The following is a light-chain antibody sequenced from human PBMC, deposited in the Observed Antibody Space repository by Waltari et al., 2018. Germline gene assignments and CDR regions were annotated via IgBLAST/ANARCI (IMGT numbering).Light chain of an antibody. CDR3: SSYAGSSKGV. CDR2: VVS. CDR1: SSDVGNYKR. J-gene: IGLJ2*01. V-gene: IGLV2-23*02. Sequence: QSALHQPASVSGSPGQSITISCTGTSSDVGNYKRVSWYQQHPGKAPKLMIYVVSKRPSGVSDRFSGSKSGDMASLTISGLQPEDEAEYFCSSYAGSSKGVFGGGTKVTVL.